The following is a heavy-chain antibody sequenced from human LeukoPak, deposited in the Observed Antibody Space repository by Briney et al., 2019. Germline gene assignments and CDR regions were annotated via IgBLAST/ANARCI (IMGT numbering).Heavy chain of an antibody. CDR1: GFTFSSYA. V-gene: IGHV3-23*01. J-gene: IGHJ4*02. D-gene: IGHD3-10*01. Sequence: GGSLRLSCAASGFTFSSYAMSWVRQAPGEGLEWVSAISGSGGSTYYADSVKGRFTISRDNSKNTLYLQMNSLRAEDTAVYYCAKASSPIYALWFGESYYFDYWGQGTLVTVSS. CDR3: AKASSPIYALWFGESYYFDY. CDR2: ISGSGGST.